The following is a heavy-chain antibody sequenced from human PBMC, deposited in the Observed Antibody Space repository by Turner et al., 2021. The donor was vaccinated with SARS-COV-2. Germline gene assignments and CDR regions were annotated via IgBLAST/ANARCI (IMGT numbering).Heavy chain of an antibody. CDR3: AKESNFDY. V-gene: IGHV3-30*18. CDR2: ISYDGSNK. CDR1: GFTFSRHS. J-gene: IGHJ4*02. Sequence: VRLVESGGGLVKPGGSLRLSCAASGFTFSRHSLNWVRQAPGKGLEWVALISYDGSNKYYADSVKGRFTISRDNSKNTLYLQMNSLRAEDTAVYYCAKESNFDYWGQGTLVTVSS.